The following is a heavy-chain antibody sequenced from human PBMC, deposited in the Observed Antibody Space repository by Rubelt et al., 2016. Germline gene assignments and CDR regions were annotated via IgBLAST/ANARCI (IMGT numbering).Heavy chain of an antibody. CDR2: IYPGDSDT. CDR3: ASGYSSSWYPNYYGMDV. V-gene: IGHV5-51*01. D-gene: IGHD6-13*01. J-gene: IGHJ6*02. Sequence: LHGMGIIYPGDSDTRYSPSFQGQVTISADKSISTAYLQWSSLKASDTATYYCASGYSSSWYPNYYGMDVWGQGTTVTVSS.